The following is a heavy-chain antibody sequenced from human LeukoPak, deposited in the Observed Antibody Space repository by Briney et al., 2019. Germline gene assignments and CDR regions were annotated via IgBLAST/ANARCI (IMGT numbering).Heavy chain of an antibody. CDR3: ARDRDTAEGGNWFDP. J-gene: IGHJ5*02. CDR1: GGSISSGGYY. CDR2: IYYSGST. D-gene: IGHD5-18*01. V-gene: IGHV4-31*03. Sequence: SETLSLTCTVSGGSISSGGYYWSWIRQHPGKGLEWIGYIYYSGSTYYNPSLKSRVTITVDTSKNQFSLKLSSVTAADTAVYYCARDRDTAEGGNWFDPWGQGTLVTVSS.